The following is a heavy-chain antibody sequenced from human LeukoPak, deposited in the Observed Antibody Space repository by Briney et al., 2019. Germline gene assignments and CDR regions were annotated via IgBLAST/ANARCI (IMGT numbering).Heavy chain of an antibody. J-gene: IGHJ4*02. CDR1: GGSISSYY. CDR3: ARLSSGSSSWYDIDY. V-gene: IGHV4-59*08. CDR2: IYYSGST. D-gene: IGHD6-13*01. Sequence: SETLSLTCTVSGGSISSYYWSWIRQPPGKGLEWIGYIYYSGSTNYNPSLKSRVTISVDTSKNQFSLKMSSVTAADTAVYYCARLSSGSSSWYDIDYWGQGTLVTVSS.